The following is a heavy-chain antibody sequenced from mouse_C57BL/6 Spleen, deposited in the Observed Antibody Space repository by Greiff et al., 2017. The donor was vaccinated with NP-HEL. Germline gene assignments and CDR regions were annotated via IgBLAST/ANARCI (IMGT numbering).Heavy chain of an antibody. V-gene: IGHV5-4*01. CDR2: ISDGGSYT. Sequence: EVQLVESGGGLVKPGGSLKLSCAASGFTFSSYAMSWVRQTPEKRLEWVATISDGGSYTYYPDNVKGRFTISRDNAKNNLYLQMSHLKSEDTAMYYCARDRTTVVATGPMDYWGQGTSVTVSS. CDR1: GFTFSSYA. D-gene: IGHD1-1*01. J-gene: IGHJ4*01. CDR3: ARDRTTVVATGPMDY.